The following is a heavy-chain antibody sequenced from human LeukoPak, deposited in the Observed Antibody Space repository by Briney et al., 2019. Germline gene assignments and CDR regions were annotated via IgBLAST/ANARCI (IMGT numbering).Heavy chain of an antibody. Sequence: SETLSLTCTVSGGSISSYYWSWIRQPPGKGLEWIGYIYYSGSTNYSPSLKSRVTISVDTSKNQFSLKLSSVTAADTAVYYCARGSQLRFLEWLPLHYYYYYMDVWGKGTTVTVSS. CDR2: IYYSGST. CDR3: ARGSQLRFLEWLPLHYYYYYMDV. J-gene: IGHJ6*03. V-gene: IGHV4-59*01. D-gene: IGHD3-3*01. CDR1: GGSISSYY.